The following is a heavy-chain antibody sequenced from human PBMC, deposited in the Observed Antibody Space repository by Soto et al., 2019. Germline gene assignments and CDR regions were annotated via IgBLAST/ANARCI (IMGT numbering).Heavy chain of an antibody. CDR1: GGSFSGYY. CDR2: ITHSGST. Sequence: QVQLQQWGAGLLKPSETLSLTCAVYGGSFSGYYWSWIRQPPGKGLEWIGEITHSGSTNYNPSLKSRVTISVDTSKRQFSLKLTSVTAADTAVYYCARGGKQQLVRSQYFDLWGRGTLVTVSS. V-gene: IGHV4-34*02. D-gene: IGHD6-13*01. CDR3: ARGGKQQLVRSQYFDL. J-gene: IGHJ2*01.